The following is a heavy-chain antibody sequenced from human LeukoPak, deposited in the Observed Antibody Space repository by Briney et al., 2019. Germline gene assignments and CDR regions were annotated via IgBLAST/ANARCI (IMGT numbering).Heavy chain of an antibody. CDR3: AKGYSSGWSPFDY. CDR2: ISAGGGTT. D-gene: IGHD6-19*01. V-gene: IGHV3-23*01. Sequence: GGSLRLSCAASGFTLSSYAMSWVRQAPGKGLEWVSGISAGGGTTYYADSVKGRFTISRDNSKNTLYLQMNSLRAEDTALYNCAKGYSSGWSPFDYWGQGTLVTVSS. J-gene: IGHJ4*02. CDR1: GFTLSSYA.